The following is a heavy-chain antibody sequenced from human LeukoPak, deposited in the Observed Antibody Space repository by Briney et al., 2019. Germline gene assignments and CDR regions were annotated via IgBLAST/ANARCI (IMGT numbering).Heavy chain of an antibody. V-gene: IGHV3-23*01. CDR1: GFTFSSYA. Sequence: PGGSLRLSCAASGFTFSSYAMSWVRQARGKGLEWVSAVSGSAGTTYYADSVKGRFTISRDNSKNTLYLQMNSLRAEDTALYYCARTPLVRYFDSWGQGTLATVSS. CDR3: ARTPLVRYFDS. D-gene: IGHD2-2*01. J-gene: IGHJ4*02. CDR2: VSGSAGTT.